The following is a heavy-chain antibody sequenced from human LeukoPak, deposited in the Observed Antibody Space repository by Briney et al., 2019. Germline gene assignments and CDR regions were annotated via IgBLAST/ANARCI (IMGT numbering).Heavy chain of an antibody. V-gene: IGHV3-66*02. CDR2: VYSSGSV. J-gene: IGHJ4*02. CDR3: AGGATVVTLDY. Sequence: GGSLRLSCAASRFTVSRNYMSWVRQAPGKGQEWVSVVYSSGSVSYADSVKGRFTIFRDSSKNTVNLQMNSLRLEDTAVYYCAGGATVVTLDYWGQGNLVTVSS. D-gene: IGHD4-23*01. CDR1: RFTVSRNY.